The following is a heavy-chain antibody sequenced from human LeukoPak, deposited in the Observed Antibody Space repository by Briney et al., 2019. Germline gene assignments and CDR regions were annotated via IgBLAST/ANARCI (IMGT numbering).Heavy chain of an antibody. CDR2: IYASGST. CDR3: ARGSGWYPAY. D-gene: IGHD6-19*01. CDR1: GGSISSYY. Sequence: SETLTLTCTVSGGSISSYYWSWIRQPAGKGLEWIGRIYASGSTNYNPSLKSRVTMSIDTSKNQFSLKLNSVTAADTAVYYCARGSGWYPAYWGQGTLVTVSS. V-gene: IGHV4-4*07. J-gene: IGHJ4*02.